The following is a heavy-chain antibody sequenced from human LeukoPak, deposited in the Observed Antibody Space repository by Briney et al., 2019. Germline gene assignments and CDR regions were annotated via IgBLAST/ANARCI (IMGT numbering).Heavy chain of an antibody. CDR1: GYTFTSYA. V-gene: IGHV1-46*01. Sequence: ASVKVSCKASGYTFTSYAMNWVRQAPGQGLEWMGIINPSGGSTSYAQKFQGRVTMTRDMSTSTVYMELSSLRSEDTAVYYCARADYKEYYFDYWGQGTLVTVSS. J-gene: IGHJ4*02. CDR2: INPSGGST. CDR3: ARADYKEYYFDY. D-gene: IGHD4-11*01.